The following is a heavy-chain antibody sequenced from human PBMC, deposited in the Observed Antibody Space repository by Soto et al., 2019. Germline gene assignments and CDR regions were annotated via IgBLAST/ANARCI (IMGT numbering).Heavy chain of an antibody. J-gene: IGHJ6*02. V-gene: IGHV5-51*01. Sequence: GESLKISCKGSGYSFTSYWIGWVRQMPGKGLEWMGIIYPGDSDTRYSPSFQGQVIISADKSISTAYLQWSSLKASDTAMYYCARSSPMVRGVTYYYYGMDVWGQGTTVTVSS. CDR1: GYSFTSYW. CDR2: IYPGDSDT. CDR3: ARSSPMVRGVTYYYYGMDV. D-gene: IGHD3-10*01.